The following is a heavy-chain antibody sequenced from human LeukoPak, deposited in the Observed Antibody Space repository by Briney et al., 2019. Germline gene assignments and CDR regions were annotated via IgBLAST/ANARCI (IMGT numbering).Heavy chain of an antibody. CDR1: GYTLTELS. Sequence: GASVKVSCKVSGYTLTELSMHWVRQAPGKGLEWMGGFDPEDGETIYAQKFQGRATMTEDTSTDTAYMELSSLRSEDTAVYYCATARGGLSPIDYWGQGTLVTVSS. V-gene: IGHV1-24*01. CDR2: FDPEDGET. CDR3: ATARGGLSPIDY. J-gene: IGHJ4*02. D-gene: IGHD2/OR15-2a*01.